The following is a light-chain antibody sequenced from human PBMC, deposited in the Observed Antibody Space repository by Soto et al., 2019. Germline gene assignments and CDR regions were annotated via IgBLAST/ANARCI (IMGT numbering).Light chain of an antibody. CDR3: CSYAGSYTFV. J-gene: IGLJ2*01. Sequence: QSALTQPRSVSGSPGQSVTISCTGTSSDVGGYNYVSWYQQHPGKAPKLMIYDVSKRPSGVPDRFSGSKSGNTASLTISGLRAEDEADYYCCSYAGSYTFVFGGGTKVTVL. V-gene: IGLV2-11*01. CDR2: DVS. CDR1: SSDVGGYNY.